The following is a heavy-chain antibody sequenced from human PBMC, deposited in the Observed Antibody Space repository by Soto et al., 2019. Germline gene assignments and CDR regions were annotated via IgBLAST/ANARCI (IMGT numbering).Heavy chain of an antibody. V-gene: IGHV1-8*01. CDR3: ARINIRLPPLPTARRGFDP. CDR2: MNPNSGNT. D-gene: IGHD3-10*01. Sequence: QVQLVQSGAEVKKPGASVKVSCKASGYTFTSYDINWVRQATGQGLEWMGWMNPNSGNTGYAQKFQGRVTMTRNTSISTAYMELSSLRSEDTAVYYCARINIRLPPLPTARRGFDPWGQGTLVTVSS. CDR1: GYTFTSYD. J-gene: IGHJ5*02.